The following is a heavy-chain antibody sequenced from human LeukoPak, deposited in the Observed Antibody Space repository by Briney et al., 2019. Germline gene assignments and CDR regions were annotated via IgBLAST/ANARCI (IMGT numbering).Heavy chain of an antibody. CDR1: SGSISSYY. V-gene: IGHV4-4*07. J-gene: IGHJ6*03. CDR3: ARDKQLEHYYYYYMDV. D-gene: IGHD6-6*01. CDR2: IYTSGST. Sequence: SETLSLTCTVSSGSISSYYWSWNRQPAGKGLEWIGRIYTSGSTNYNPSLKSRVTMSVDTSKNQFPLKLSSVTAADTAVYYCARDKQLEHYYYYYMDVWSKGTTVTVSS.